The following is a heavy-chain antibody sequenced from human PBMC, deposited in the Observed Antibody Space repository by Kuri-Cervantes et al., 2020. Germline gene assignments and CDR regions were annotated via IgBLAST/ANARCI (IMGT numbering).Heavy chain of an antibody. V-gene: IGHV1-18*01. Sequence: ASVKVSCKTSGYTFTIYGVSWVRQAPGQGLEWMGWINAYNGDTNYAQNLQGRVTMTTDTSTSTAYMELRSLRSDDTAVYYCARSYYDILTGFVNNPFDYWGQGTLVTVSS. D-gene: IGHD3-9*01. CDR3: ARSYYDILTGFVNNPFDY. CDR2: INAYNGDT. CDR1: GYTFTIYG. J-gene: IGHJ4*02.